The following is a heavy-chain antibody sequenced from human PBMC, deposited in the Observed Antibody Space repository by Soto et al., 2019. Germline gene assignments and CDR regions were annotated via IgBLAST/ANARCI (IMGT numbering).Heavy chain of an antibody. V-gene: IGHV3-15*01. Sequence: NPGGSLRLSCAASGFTFSNAWMSWVRQAPGKGLEWVGRIKSKTDGGTTDYAAPVKGRFTISRDDSKNTLYLQMNSLKTEDTAVYYCTTVWWDSSSSVFYYYYMDVWGKGTTVTVSS. CDR3: TTVWWDSSSSVFYYYYMDV. D-gene: IGHD6-6*01. CDR2: IKSKTDGGTT. J-gene: IGHJ6*03. CDR1: GFTFSNAW.